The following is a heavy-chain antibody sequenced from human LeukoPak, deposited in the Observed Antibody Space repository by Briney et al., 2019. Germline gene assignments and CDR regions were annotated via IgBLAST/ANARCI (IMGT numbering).Heavy chain of an antibody. V-gene: IGHV4-59*08. Sequence: PSETLSLTCTVSGGSISSYYWSWIRQPPGKGLEWIGYIYYSGSTNYNPSLKSRVTISVDTSKNQFSLKLSSVTAADTAVYYCARVGVVPAAIPIYYYYYGMDVWGQGTTVTVSS. J-gene: IGHJ6*02. CDR2: IYYSGST. CDR3: ARVGVVPAAIPIYYYYYGMDV. CDR1: GGSISSYY. D-gene: IGHD2-2*01.